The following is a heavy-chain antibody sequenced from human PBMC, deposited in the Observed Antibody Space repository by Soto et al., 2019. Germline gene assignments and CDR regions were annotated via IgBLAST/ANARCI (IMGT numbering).Heavy chain of an antibody. D-gene: IGHD5-12*01. CDR3: TPKPRRYRVYSGSDDAFDI. V-gene: IGHV3-23*01. CDR1: GFTFSSYA. J-gene: IGHJ3*02. Sequence: GGSLRLSCAASGFTFSSYAMSWVRQAPGKGLEWVSAISGRGGSTYYADSVKGLFTISRDNSKNTLYLQMNSLRAEDTSVYYCTPKPRRYRVYSGSDDAFDICGQGTMVTVSS. CDR2: ISGRGGST.